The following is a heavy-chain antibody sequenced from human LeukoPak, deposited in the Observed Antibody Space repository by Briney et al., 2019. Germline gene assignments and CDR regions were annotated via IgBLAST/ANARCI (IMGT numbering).Heavy chain of an antibody. CDR3: ASFGAVAGTQRRQPSYPFDI. J-gene: IGHJ3*02. CDR2: ISAYNGNT. D-gene: IGHD6-19*01. CDR1: GYTFTSYG. Sequence: VASVKVSCKASGYTFTSYGISWVRQAPGQGLEWMGWISAYNGNTNYAQKLQGRVTMTTDTSTSTAYMELRSLRSDDTAVYNCASFGAVAGTQRRQPSYPFDIWGQGTMVTVSS. V-gene: IGHV1-18*01.